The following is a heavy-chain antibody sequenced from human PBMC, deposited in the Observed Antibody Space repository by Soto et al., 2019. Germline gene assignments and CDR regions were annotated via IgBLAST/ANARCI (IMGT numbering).Heavy chain of an antibody. Sequence: GGSLRLSCGASVFTFNAYSVNWVRQAPGKGLEWVASISSGSVHIDFADSVKGRFTISRDDVTNSVSLQMDSLRVEDTGIYYCARYDAFKAFDLWGQGAMVTVSS. CDR3: ARYDAFKAFDL. CDR2: ISSGSVHI. J-gene: IGHJ3*01. D-gene: IGHD1-1*01. V-gene: IGHV3-21*01. CDR1: VFTFNAYS.